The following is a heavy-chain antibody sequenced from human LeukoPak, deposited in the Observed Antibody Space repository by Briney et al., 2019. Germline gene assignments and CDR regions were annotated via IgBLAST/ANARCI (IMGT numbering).Heavy chain of an antibody. CDR3: ARGGARGGGSVEFDY. CDR1: GYTYTGYY. Sequence: ASVKVSCKASGYTYTGYYMHWVRQAPGQGLEWMGWINPYSGGTNYAQNFQGRVTMTRDTSITTAYMELSWLRSDDTAVYYGARGGARGGGSVEFDYWGQGTLVTVSS. D-gene: IGHD3-16*01. CDR2: INPYSGGT. J-gene: IGHJ4*02. V-gene: IGHV1-2*02.